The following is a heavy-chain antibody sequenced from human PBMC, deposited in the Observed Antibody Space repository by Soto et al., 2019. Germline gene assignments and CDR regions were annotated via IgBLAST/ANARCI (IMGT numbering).Heavy chain of an antibody. V-gene: IGHV3-33*01. D-gene: IGHD6-19*01. Sequence: LRLSCAASGFTFNTYGFNWVRQAPGKGLEWVAVIWYDGNTKYYADSVKGRFTISRDNLKNTLYLQMNSLTAEDTAVYYCARPLVAPVAGPYYYGMDVWGQGTTVTVSS. CDR3: ARPLVAPVAGPYYYGMDV. J-gene: IGHJ6*02. CDR2: IWYDGNTK. CDR1: GFTFNTYG.